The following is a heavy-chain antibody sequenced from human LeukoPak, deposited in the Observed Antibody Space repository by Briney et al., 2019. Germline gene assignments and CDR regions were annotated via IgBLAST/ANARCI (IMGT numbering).Heavy chain of an antibody. J-gene: IGHJ4*02. CDR1: GFTFSSYW. CDR3: ARDRMGRIFDY. CDR2: IKQDGGEK. D-gene: IGHD1-26*01. Sequence: GGSLRLSCAASGFTFSSYWMSRVRQAPGKGLEWVANIKQDGGEKYYVDSVKGRFTISRDNAKNSLYLQMNSLRAEDTAVYYCARDRMGRIFDYWGQGTLVTVSS. V-gene: IGHV3-7*01.